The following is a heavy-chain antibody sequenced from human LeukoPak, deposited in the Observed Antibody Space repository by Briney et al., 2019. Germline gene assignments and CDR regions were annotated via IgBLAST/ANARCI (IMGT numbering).Heavy chain of an antibody. CDR2: INPNSGGT. V-gene: IGHV1-2*02. Sequence: ASVKVSCKASGYTFTGHYMHWVRQAPGQGLEWMGWINPNSGGTNFAQKFQGTVTMTRDTSISTAYMELSSLRSDDTAVYYCARDVSSVWSGIDYWGQGTLVTVSS. D-gene: IGHD6-19*01. J-gene: IGHJ4*02. CDR1: GYTFTGHY. CDR3: ARDVSSVWSGIDY.